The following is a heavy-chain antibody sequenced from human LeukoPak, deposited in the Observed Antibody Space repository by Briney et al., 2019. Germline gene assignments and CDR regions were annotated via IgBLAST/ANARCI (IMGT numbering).Heavy chain of an antibody. D-gene: IGHD1-14*01. Sequence: GGSLRLSCAASGFTVSTNYMSWVRQAPGKGLEWVSVIYSRGSTYYADSVKGRFTISRDNSKNTLYLQMNSLRDEDTALYYCARGGPEDAFDIWGQGTMVIVSS. CDR2: IYSRGST. CDR1: GFTVSTNY. CDR3: ARGGPEDAFDI. V-gene: IGHV3-66*01. J-gene: IGHJ3*02.